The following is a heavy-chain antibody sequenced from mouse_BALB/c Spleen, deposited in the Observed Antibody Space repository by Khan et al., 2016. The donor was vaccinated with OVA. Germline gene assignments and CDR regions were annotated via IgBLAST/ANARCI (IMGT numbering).Heavy chain of an antibody. V-gene: IGHV1-4*01. CDR2: INPSNNYT. J-gene: IGHJ3*01. CDR3: VREGAYYRSDGWFAY. CDR1: GYTFTSYT. Sequence: VQLQESGAELARPGASVKMSCKASGYTFTSYTIHWVRQRPGPALEWIGHINPSNNYTNYNQNFKDKATLIVDKSSSTAYMQLSSLTSEDSAVYYCVREGAYYRSDGWFAYWGQGTLVTVAA. D-gene: IGHD2-14*01.